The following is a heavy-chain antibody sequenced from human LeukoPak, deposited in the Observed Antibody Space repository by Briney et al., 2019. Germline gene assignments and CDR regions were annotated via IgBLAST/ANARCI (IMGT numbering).Heavy chain of an antibody. CDR3: ARDTRYSQYYYYGMDV. CDR1: GYTFTGYY. D-gene: IGHD3-9*01. J-gene: IGHJ6*02. CDR2: INPNSGGT. V-gene: IGHV1-2*02. Sequence: GASVKVSCKASGYTFTGYYMHWVRQAPGQGLEWMGWINPNSGGTNYAQKFQGRVTMTRDTSISTAYMELSRLRSDDTAVYYCARDTRYSQYYYYGMDVWGQGTTVTVSS.